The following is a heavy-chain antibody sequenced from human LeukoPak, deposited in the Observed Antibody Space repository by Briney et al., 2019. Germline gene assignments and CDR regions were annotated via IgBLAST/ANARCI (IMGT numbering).Heavy chain of an antibody. D-gene: IGHD6-19*01. CDR3: ARDQGYRSGWQELYFDL. J-gene: IGHJ2*01. V-gene: IGHV1-18*01. CDR2: ISAYNGNT. Sequence: ASVKVSCKASGYTFASYGISWVRQAPGQGLEWMGWISAYNGNTNYAQKLQGRVTMTTDTSTSTAYMELRSLRSDDTAVYYCARDQGYRSGWQELYFDLWGRGTLVTVSS. CDR1: GYTFASYG.